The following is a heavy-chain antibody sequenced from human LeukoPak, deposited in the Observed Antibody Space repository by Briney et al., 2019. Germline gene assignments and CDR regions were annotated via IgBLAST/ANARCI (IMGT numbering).Heavy chain of an antibody. Sequence: SETLSLTCTVSGGSISSSSYYWGWIRQPPGKGLEWIGSIYYSGSTYYNPSLKSRVTISVDTSKNQFSLKLSSVTAADAAVYYCARVQVDFWSGYYTLFDYWGQGTLVTVSS. CDR3: ARVQVDFWSGYYTLFDY. J-gene: IGHJ4*02. CDR2: IYYSGST. D-gene: IGHD3-3*01. V-gene: IGHV4-39*07. CDR1: GGSISSSSYY.